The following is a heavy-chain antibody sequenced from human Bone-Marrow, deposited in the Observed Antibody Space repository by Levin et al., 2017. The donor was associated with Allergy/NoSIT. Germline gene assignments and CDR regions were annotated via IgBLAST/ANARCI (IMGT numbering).Heavy chain of an antibody. CDR3: ARFESSGYSSAFDI. D-gene: IGHD3-22*01. Sequence: SETLSLTCTVSGGSIRSPDFYWSWIRQPPGKDLEFIGYISYSGSAYYNPSLKSRLTMSVDTSKNQFSLQLGSVTAADTAVYYCARFESSGYSSAFDIWGQGTMVTVSS. J-gene: IGHJ3*02. CDR1: GGSIRSPDFY. CDR2: ISYSGSA. V-gene: IGHV4-30-4*01.